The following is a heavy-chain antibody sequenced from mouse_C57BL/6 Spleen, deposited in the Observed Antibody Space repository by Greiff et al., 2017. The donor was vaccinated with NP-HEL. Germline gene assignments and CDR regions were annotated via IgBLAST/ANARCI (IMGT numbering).Heavy chain of an antibody. CDR1: GFTFSNYW. J-gene: IGHJ4*01. Sequence: EVMLVESGGGLVQPGGSMKLSCVASGFTFSNYWMNWVRQSPEKGLEWVAQIRLKSDNYATHYAESVKGRFTISRDDSKSSVYLQMNNLRAEDTGIYYCTTTVVARGFYYAMDYWGQGTSVTVSS. CDR3: TTTVVARGFYYAMDY. V-gene: IGHV6-3*01. CDR2: IRLKSDNYAT. D-gene: IGHD1-1*01.